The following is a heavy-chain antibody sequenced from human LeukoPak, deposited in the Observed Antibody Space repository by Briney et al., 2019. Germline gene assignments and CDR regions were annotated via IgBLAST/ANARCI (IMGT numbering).Heavy chain of an antibody. J-gene: IGHJ4*02. CDR2: IWYDGSKK. CDR1: GFTFSNYG. Sequence: PGGSLRLSCAASGFTFSNYGIHWVRQAPGKGLEWVAVIWYDGSKKYYGDSVKGRFTISRDNSKNTSILQMNSLRAEDTAFYYCAKDVSGSHFGHWGQGTLVTVSS. D-gene: IGHD1-26*01. V-gene: IGHV3-33*06. CDR3: AKDVSGSHFGH.